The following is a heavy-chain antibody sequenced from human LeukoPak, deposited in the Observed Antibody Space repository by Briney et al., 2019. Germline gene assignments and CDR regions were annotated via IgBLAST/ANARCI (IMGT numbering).Heavy chain of an antibody. Sequence: SETLSLTCTVSGYSIGSDYYWGWVRQPPGKGLEWVGRIYHDENTFYNPSLKYLVTISLDRPKKQFSLRLASVTAADTAIYYCANADTEDYFDYWGQGTLVTVSS. J-gene: IGHJ4*02. CDR2: IYHDENT. CDR1: GYSIGSDYY. CDR3: ANADTEDYFDY. V-gene: IGHV4-38-2*02. D-gene: IGHD3-16*01.